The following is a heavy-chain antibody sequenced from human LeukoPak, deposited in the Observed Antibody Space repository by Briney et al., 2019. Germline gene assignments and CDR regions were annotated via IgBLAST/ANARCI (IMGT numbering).Heavy chain of an antibody. Sequence: SETLSLTCTVSSGSISSYYWSWIRQPPGKGLEEIGYIYYSGSTNYNPSLKSRVTISVDTSKNQFSLKLSSVTAADTTVYYCARTYYDFWSGSRYWYFHLWGRGTLVTVSS. CDR1: SGSISSYY. CDR2: IYYSGST. CDR3: ARTYYDFWSGSRYWYFHL. D-gene: IGHD3-3*01. V-gene: IGHV4-59*08. J-gene: IGHJ2*01.